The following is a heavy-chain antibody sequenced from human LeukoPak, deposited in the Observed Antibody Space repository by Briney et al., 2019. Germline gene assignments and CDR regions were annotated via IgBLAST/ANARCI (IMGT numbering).Heavy chain of an antibody. D-gene: IGHD3-22*01. CDR3: PRERPTDSSGYYNLKPHFDY. CDR1: GFTFSSYW. J-gene: IGHJ4*02. CDR2: INSDGRST. Sequence: PGGSLRLSCAASGFTFSSYWMHWVRQAPGKGLVWVSRINSDGRSTSHADSVKGRFTISRDNAKNTLYLRMNSLRAEDTPVNYCPRERPTDSSGYYNLKPHFDYWARESWSPSPQ. V-gene: IGHV3-74*01.